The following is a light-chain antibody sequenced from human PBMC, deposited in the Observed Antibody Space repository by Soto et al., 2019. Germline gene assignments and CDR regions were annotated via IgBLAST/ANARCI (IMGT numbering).Light chain of an antibody. Sequence: EIVMTQSPATLSVSPGDGATLSCRASENVRTFVDWYQQKPGQAPRLLIYGASNRATDIPARFSGRGFGTDFTLTISRLEPEDFAVYYCQHSGDFRWTFGQGTKVDIK. J-gene: IGKJ1*01. CDR2: GAS. V-gene: IGKV3D-15*01. CDR3: QHSGDFRWT. CDR1: ENVRTF.